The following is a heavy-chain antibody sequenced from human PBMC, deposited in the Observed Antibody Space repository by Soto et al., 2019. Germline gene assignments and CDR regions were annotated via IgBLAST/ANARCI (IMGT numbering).Heavy chain of an antibody. CDR2: VSYDGTNQ. CDR1: GFTFSNYA. Sequence: QVQLVESGGGVVQPGRSLRLSCAASGFTFSNYAMHWVRQTPGKGLEWVAIVSYDGTNQYYADSVKGRFTISRDNSENTLYLQMNSLRAEDTALYYCARDGATQTWRPWYFDLWGRGTLVTVSS. J-gene: IGHJ2*01. D-gene: IGHD3-3*01. V-gene: IGHV3-30-3*01. CDR3: ARDGATQTWRPWYFDL.